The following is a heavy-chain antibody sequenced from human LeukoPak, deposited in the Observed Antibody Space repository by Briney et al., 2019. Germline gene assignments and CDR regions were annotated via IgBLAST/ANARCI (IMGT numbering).Heavy chain of an antibody. J-gene: IGHJ6*04. V-gene: IGHV1-18*04. Sequence: ASVKVSCKASGYTFTSYGISWVRQAPGQGLEWMGWISAYNGNTNHAQKLQGRVTMTTDTSTSTAYMELRSQRSDDTAVYYCARDIKDFDWFEGYGMDVWGKGTTVTVSS. CDR1: GYTFTSYG. D-gene: IGHD3-9*01. CDR3: ARDIKDFDWFEGYGMDV. CDR2: ISAYNGNT.